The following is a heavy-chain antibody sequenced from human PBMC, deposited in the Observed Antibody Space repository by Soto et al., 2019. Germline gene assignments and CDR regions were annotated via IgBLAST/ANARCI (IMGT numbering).Heavy chain of an antibody. V-gene: IGHV3-30*18. CDR3: AKVASSSSNYYYYYGMDV. J-gene: IGHJ6*02. Sequence: PGGSLRLSCAASGFTFSSYGMHWVRQAPGKGLEWVAVISYDGSNKYYADSVKGRFTISRDNSKNTLYLQMNSLRAKDTAVYYCAKVASSSSNYYYYYGMDVWGQGTTVTVSS. CDR2: ISYDGSNK. CDR1: GFTFSSYG. D-gene: IGHD6-6*01.